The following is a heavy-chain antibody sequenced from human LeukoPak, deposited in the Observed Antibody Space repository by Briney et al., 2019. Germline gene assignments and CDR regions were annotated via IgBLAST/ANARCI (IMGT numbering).Heavy chain of an antibody. CDR2: IYSDGST. V-gene: IGHV3-66*01. CDR1: GFTFSSYA. D-gene: IGHD6-13*01. Sequence: GGSLRLSCAASGFTFSSYAMTWVRQAPGKGLEWVSVIYSDGSTYYADSVRGRFTISRDNSKNTLYLQMNGLRAEDTAIYYCARDHIAAAGTPQHWGQGTLVTVSS. CDR3: ARDHIAAAGTPQH. J-gene: IGHJ1*01.